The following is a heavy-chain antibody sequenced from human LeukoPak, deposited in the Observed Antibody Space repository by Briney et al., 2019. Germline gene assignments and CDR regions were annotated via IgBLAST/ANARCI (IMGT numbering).Heavy chain of an antibody. CDR3: AKDKYSPNINNWFDP. D-gene: IGHD5-18*01. CDR2: ISGSGGST. CDR1: GFTFSSYA. J-gene: IGHJ5*02. V-gene: IGHV3-23*01. Sequence: PGGSLRLSCAASGFTFSSYAMSWVRQAPGKGLEWVSAISGSGGSTYYADSVKGRFTISRDNSKNTLYLQMNSLRAKDTAVYYCAKDKYSPNINNWFDPWGQGTLVTVSS.